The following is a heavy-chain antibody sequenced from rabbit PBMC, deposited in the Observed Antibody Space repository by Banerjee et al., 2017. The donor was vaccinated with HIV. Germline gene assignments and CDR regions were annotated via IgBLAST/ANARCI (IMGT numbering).Heavy chain of an antibody. CDR3: AREQSYSFNL. CDR2: IYAGKGTT. J-gene: IGHJ4*01. CDR1: GFSFSSYY. Sequence: QSLEESGGDLVKPGASLTLTCTASGFSFSSYYMCWVRQAPGKGLEWIGIIYAGKGTTDYASWVNGRFTISSDNAQNTVDLQMNSLTAADTATYFCAREQSYSFNLWGQGTLVTVS. V-gene: IGHV1S7*01.